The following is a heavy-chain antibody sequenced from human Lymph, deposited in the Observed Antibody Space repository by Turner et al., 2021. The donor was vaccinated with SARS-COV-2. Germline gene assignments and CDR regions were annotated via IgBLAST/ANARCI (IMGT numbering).Heavy chain of an antibody. V-gene: IGHV3-7*01. J-gene: IGHJ4*02. Sequence: EVQLVASGGGLVQPGASLSPSCAASGFTFSYYWMSWVRQATGKGLECVANIKQDGKEKYYVDSVKGRFTISRDNAKNSLFLQMNSLRAEDTAVYYCARMGSSSWYFDYWGQGTLVTVSS. CDR2: IKQDGKEK. CDR1: GFTFSYYW. CDR3: ARMGSSSWYFDY. D-gene: IGHD1-26*01.